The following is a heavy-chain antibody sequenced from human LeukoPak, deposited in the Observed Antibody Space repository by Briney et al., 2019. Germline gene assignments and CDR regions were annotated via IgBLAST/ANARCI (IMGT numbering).Heavy chain of an antibody. J-gene: IGHJ4*02. V-gene: IGHV3-7*01. D-gene: IGHD2-15*01. CDR1: GFTFSSYW. CDR2: IKQDGSEK. CDR3: AGVPQYCSGGSCYYFDY. Sequence: GGSLRLSCAASGFTFSSYWVSWVRQAPGKGLEWVANIKQDGSEKYYVDSVKGRFTISRDNAKNSLYLQMNSLRAEDTAVYYCAGVPQYCSGGSCYYFDYWGQGTLVTVSS.